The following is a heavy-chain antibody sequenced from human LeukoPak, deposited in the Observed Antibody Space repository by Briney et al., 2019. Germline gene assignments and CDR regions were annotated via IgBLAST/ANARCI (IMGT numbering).Heavy chain of an antibody. J-gene: IGHJ5*02. D-gene: IGHD6-13*01. Sequence: SETLSLTCTASGGSISSYYWSWIRQPPGKGLEWIGHIYYSGSTNYNPSLKSRVTISVDTSKNQFSLKLSSVTAADTAVYYCASWGIAAAGRNNWFDPWGQGTLVTVSS. CDR1: GGSISSYY. CDR2: IYYSGST. V-gene: IGHV4-59*01. CDR3: ASWGIAAAGRNNWFDP.